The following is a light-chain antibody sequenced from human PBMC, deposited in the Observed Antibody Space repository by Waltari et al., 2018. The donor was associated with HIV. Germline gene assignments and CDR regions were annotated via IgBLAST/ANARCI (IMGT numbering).Light chain of an antibody. J-gene: IGLJ1*01. Sequence: QSVLSQPPSASETPGQTVTISCSGSSSNIGSNYVYWYQHLPGTAPKLLIYRNNQRPSGVPDRFSGSKSGTSASLAISGLRSEDEADYYCAAWGDSLTSFVFGTGTKVTVL. CDR1: SSNIGSNY. CDR3: AAWGDSLTSFV. V-gene: IGLV1-47*01. CDR2: RNN.